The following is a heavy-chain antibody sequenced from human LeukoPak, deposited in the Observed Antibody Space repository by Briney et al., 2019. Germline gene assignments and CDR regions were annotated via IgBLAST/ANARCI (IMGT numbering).Heavy chain of an antibody. D-gene: IGHD7-27*01. CDR1: GFTFSSFW. CDR2: INSDGGST. CDR3: AREDDDWGPNTLDV. J-gene: IGHJ3*01. Sequence: GGSLRLSCAASGFTFSSFWMYWVRQAPGKGLVWVSRINSDGGSTTYADSVKGRFTISRDNAKNTVYLQMNSLRAEDTAVYYCAREDDDWGPNTLDVWGQGTVVTVSS. V-gene: IGHV3-74*01.